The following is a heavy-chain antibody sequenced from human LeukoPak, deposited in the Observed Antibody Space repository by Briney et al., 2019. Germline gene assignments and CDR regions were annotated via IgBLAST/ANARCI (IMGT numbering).Heavy chain of an antibody. Sequence: GGSLRLSCAASGFTFSSYAMHWVRQAPGKGLEWVAVISYDGSNKYYADSVKGRFTISRDNAKNSLYLQMNSLRAEDTAVYYCAREGAVLMVYAIRGGIDYWGQGTLVTVSS. CDR1: GFTFSSYA. J-gene: IGHJ4*02. V-gene: IGHV3-30*04. D-gene: IGHD2-8*01. CDR3: AREGAVLMVYAIRGGIDY. CDR2: ISYDGSNK.